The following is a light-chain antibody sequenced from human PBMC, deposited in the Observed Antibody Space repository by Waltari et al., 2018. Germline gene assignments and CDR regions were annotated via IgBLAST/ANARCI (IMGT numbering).Light chain of an antibody. CDR3: LLYTGSGIWE. J-gene: IGLJ3*02. Sequence: QTVVPQQPASSVPRGGTVIPTCALSSGSLSTASYACWHQHTPGQPPRTLVYTAYPQSAGVPDRLSGSNLANQAARVITGAQADEEAVYYCLLYTGSGIWEFGGGTKLTVL. CDR1: SGSLSTASY. V-gene: IGLV8-61*01. CDR2: TAY.